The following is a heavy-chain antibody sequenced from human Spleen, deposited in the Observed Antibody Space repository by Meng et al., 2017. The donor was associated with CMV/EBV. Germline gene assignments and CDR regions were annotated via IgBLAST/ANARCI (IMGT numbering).Heavy chain of an antibody. CDR2: IYYSGST. Sequence: LQESGPRLVKPSETLSLTCTFSGGSISSSSYYWGWIRQPPGKGLEWIGSIYYSGSTYYNPSLKSRVTISVDTSKDQFSLKLSSVTAADTAVYYCARGRQQLGRYFDYWGQGTLVTVSS. V-gene: IGHV4-39*01. J-gene: IGHJ4*02. D-gene: IGHD6-13*01. CDR3: ARGRQQLGRYFDY. CDR1: GGSISSSSYY.